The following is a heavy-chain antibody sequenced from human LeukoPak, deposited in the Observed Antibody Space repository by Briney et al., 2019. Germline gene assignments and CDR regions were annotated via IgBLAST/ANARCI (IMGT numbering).Heavy chain of an antibody. D-gene: IGHD3-10*01. V-gene: IGHV3-30*02. J-gene: IGHJ4*02. CDR2: IRYDGSNK. CDR3: AKDRTALWFGELFDY. Sequence: GGSLRLSCAASGFTFSSYGMHWVRQDPGKGLEWVAFIRYDGSNKYYADSVKGRFTISRDNSKNTLYLQMNSLRAEDTAVYYCAKDRTALWFGELFDYWGQGTLVTVSS. CDR1: GFTFSSYG.